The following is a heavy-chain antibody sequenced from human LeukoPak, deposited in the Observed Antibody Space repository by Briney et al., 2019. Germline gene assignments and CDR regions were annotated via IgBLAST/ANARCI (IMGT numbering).Heavy chain of an antibody. Sequence: PSETLSLTCTVSGDSVTTTNFYWGWIRQAPGKGLEWIGSLYYGVNTYYKPSLKSRVTISVDTSLNQFSLILTSVTAADTGVYYCARLRVQQLPSSYYMDVWGKRTTVTVSS. CDR2: LYYGVNT. CDR3: ARLRVQQLPSSYYMDV. CDR1: GDSVTTTNFY. V-gene: IGHV4-39*01. J-gene: IGHJ6*03. D-gene: IGHD6-13*01.